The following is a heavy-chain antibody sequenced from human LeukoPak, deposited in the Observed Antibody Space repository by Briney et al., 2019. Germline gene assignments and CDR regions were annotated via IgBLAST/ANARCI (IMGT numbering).Heavy chain of an antibody. Sequence: GGSLGLSCAAPGFMFHDYAIHWVRQAPGKGLEWVSVISGDGSSTFYADSGKGRFTISRDNNKNSLYLQMNSLRSDDTALYYCARESESSGWYDYWGQGTLVTVSS. CDR1: GFMFHDYA. D-gene: IGHD6-19*01. CDR2: ISGDGSST. V-gene: IGHV3-43*02. CDR3: ARESESSGWYDY. J-gene: IGHJ4*02.